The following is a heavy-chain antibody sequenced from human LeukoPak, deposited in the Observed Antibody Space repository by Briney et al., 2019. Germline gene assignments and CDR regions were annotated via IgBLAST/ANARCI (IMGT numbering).Heavy chain of an antibody. J-gene: IGHJ4*02. CDR2: ISGSGGST. D-gene: IGHD3-22*01. V-gene: IGHV3-23*01. Sequence: SGGSLRLSCAASGFTFSNYAMNWVRQAPGKGLEWVSAISGSGGSTYYADSVKGRFTISRDNSRNTLYLQMNSLRTEDTAVYYCAKDHVYDSSGPYWGQGTLVTVSS. CDR1: GFTFSNYA. CDR3: AKDHVYDSSGPY.